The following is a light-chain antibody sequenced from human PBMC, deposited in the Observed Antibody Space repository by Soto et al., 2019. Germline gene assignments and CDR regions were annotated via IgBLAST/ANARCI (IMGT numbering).Light chain of an antibody. Sequence: DTQMTQSPSTLSASVGDRVTITCRASQSISNWLAWYQQKPGKAPKLLIYKASSLESGVPSRFSGSGSGTEFTLTISSLQPDDFATYYCQQYNNSFGQGTKVEIK. J-gene: IGKJ2*01. CDR1: QSISNW. CDR2: KAS. V-gene: IGKV1-5*03. CDR3: QQYNNS.